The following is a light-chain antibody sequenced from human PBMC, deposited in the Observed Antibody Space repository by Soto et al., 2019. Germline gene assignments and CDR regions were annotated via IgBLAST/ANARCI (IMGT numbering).Light chain of an antibody. Sequence: QSVLTQPPSASGTPGQRVTISYSGSSSNIGSNYVYWYQQLPGAAPKLLIYLNDQRPSGVPDRFSGSKSGTSASLAISGLRSEDEAEYFCAAWDDSLSGPVFGGGTKLTVL. CDR1: SSNIGSNY. CDR2: LND. V-gene: IGLV1-47*02. J-gene: IGLJ2*01. CDR3: AAWDDSLSGPV.